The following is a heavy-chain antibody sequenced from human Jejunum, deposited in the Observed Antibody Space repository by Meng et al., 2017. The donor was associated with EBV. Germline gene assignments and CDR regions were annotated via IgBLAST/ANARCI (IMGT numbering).Heavy chain of an antibody. Sequence: QVQLVQSGAEVKKPXXXXKXSXKASGYTFTNYGISWVRQAPGQGLEWMGSISPYNGNTYDAQKFQGRVTMTTDTSTSTAYMELRSLRSDDTAVYYCAREGSGDGYNFDYWGQGTLVTVSS. CDR3: AREGSGDGYNFDY. D-gene: IGHD5-24*01. J-gene: IGHJ4*02. V-gene: IGHV1-18*01. CDR2: ISPYNGNT. CDR1: GYTFTNYG.